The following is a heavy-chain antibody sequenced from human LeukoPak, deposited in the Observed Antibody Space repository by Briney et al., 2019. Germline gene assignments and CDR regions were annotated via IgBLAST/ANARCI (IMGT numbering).Heavy chain of an antibody. CDR2: IAYDGSSQ. CDR1: GFIFSDYA. V-gene: IGHV3-30-3*01. J-gene: IGHJ1*01. D-gene: IGHD4-17*01. Sequence: GGSLRLSCAASGFIFSDYAMRWVRQAPGKGLEWVAVIAYDGSSQYYADSVKGRFTISRDNSKNMLYLEISGLRADDTAVYYWARRDYGYFQHWGQGTLVTVSS. CDR3: ARRDYGYFQH.